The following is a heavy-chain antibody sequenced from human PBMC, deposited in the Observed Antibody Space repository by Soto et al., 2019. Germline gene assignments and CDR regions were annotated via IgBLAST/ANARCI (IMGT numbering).Heavy chain of an antibody. CDR1: GFTFSNYG. D-gene: IGHD4-17*01. J-gene: IGHJ4*02. Sequence: QVQLVESGGTVVQPGTSLSLSCVAPGFTFSNYGWPWARQAPGKGREWVAYLQYDGTYIHYSDSVQGRFTISRDNSRNTLYLQMNSLRAEDTALYYCARNPRPTYGDYADYWGQGTLVTVSS. CDR3: ARNPRPTYGDYADY. V-gene: IGHV3-33*05. CDR2: LQYDGTYI.